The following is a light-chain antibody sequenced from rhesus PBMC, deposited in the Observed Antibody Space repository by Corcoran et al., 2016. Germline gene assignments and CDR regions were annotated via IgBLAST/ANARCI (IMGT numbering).Light chain of an antibody. CDR3: QKYNDWPIT. Sequence: ETVMMQSPATLSLSPGERATLSCRASQSVGSTLAWYQQKPGQAPRRRIYYASSRATGIPDRFRGSGSGTEFTLTISSLDPEDVGVYYCQKYNDWPITFGPGTKLDIK. CDR1: QSVGST. J-gene: IGKJ3*01. CDR2: YAS. V-gene: IGKV3-35*02.